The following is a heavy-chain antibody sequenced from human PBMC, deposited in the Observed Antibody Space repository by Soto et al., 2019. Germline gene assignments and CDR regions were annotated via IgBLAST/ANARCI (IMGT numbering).Heavy chain of an antibody. CDR3: ARGRVSYSSSWYDSHRYWYFDL. Sequence: QVQLQQWGAGLLKPSETLSLTCAVYGGSFSGYYWSWIRQPPGKGLEWIGEINHSGSTNYNPSLKGRVTISVDTSKNQFSLKLSSVTAADTAVYYCARGRVSYSSSWYDSHRYWYFDLWGRGTLVTVSS. V-gene: IGHV4-34*01. CDR1: GGSFSGYY. J-gene: IGHJ2*01. CDR2: INHSGST. D-gene: IGHD6-13*01.